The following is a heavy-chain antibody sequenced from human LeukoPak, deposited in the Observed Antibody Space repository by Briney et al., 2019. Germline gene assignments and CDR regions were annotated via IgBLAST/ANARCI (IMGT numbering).Heavy chain of an antibody. Sequence: WASVKVSCKASGYTFTSYYMHWVRQAPGQGLEWMGIINPSGGSTSYAQKFQGRVTMTRDTSTSTVYMELSSLGSEDTAVYYCARWMGRMVGFDYWGQGTLVTVSS. D-gene: IGHD2-8*01. CDR3: ARWMGRMVGFDY. J-gene: IGHJ4*02. CDR2: INPSGGST. CDR1: GYTFTSYY. V-gene: IGHV1-46*01.